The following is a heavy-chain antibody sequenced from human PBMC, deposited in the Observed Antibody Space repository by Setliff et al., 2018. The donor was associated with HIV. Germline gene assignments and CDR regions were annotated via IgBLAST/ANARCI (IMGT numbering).Heavy chain of an antibody. CDR2: ISHNGTDT. Sequence: GGSLRLSCTGSEFTFSKYAMNWVRQAPGKGLEWVSGISHNGTDTHYADSLKGRSAVSRDNSNNTLFLQMHNLRADDTAVYYCARDEYYDSSGRSSYWGQGTLVTVSS. V-gene: IGHV3-23*01. J-gene: IGHJ4*02. CDR1: EFTFSKYA. CDR3: ARDEYYDSSGRSSY. D-gene: IGHD3-22*01.